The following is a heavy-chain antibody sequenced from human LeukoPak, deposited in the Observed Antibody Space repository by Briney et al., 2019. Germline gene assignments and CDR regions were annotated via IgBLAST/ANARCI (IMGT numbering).Heavy chain of an antibody. Sequence: SETLSLTCIVSGASISSYYWHWIRQTPGKGLEWIGYIHHSGSTNFNPSLKSRVTISVDTSKNQFSLKLTSVTAADTAVYYCARGYSSSWYFNWFDPWGQGTLVTVSS. CDR1: GASISSYY. CDR3: ARGYSSSWYFNWFDP. CDR2: IHHSGST. D-gene: IGHD6-13*01. J-gene: IGHJ5*02. V-gene: IGHV4-59*08.